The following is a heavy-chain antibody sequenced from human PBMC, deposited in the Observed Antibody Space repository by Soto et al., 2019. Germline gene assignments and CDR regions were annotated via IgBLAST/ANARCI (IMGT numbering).Heavy chain of an antibody. CDR1: GLTFSSYS. J-gene: IGHJ4*02. CDR2: ISSSSTNM. D-gene: IGHD2-2*01. CDR3: AIDKCSSTSCYSI. V-gene: IGHV3-21*05. Sequence: GALRLSCAASGLTFSSYSMNWVRQAPGKGLEWVSYISSSSTNMYYADSVKGRFTISRDNAKNSLYLQMNSLRAEDTAVYYCAIDKCSSTSCYSIWGQGTQVTVSS.